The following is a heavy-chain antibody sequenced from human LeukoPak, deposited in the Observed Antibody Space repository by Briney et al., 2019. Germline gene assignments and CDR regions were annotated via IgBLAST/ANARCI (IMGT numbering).Heavy chain of an antibody. CDR2: INWNGGST. V-gene: IGHV3-20*04. CDR3: ARGVDKAMVTTTYY. J-gene: IGHJ4*02. D-gene: IGHD5-18*01. CDR1: GFTFDDYG. Sequence: GGSLRLSCAASGFTFDDYGMSWVRQAPGKGLEWVSGINWNGGSTGYADSVKGRFTISRDNAKNSLYLQMNRLRAEDTALYYCARGVDKAMVTTTYYWGQGTLVTVSS.